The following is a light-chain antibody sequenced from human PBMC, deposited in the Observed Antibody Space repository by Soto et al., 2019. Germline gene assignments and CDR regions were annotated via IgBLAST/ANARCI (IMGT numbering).Light chain of an antibody. CDR3: QKYDRAPWT. CDR2: AAS. J-gene: IGKJ1*01. CDR1: QGISNH. V-gene: IGKV1-27*01. Sequence: DMQMTQSPPSLSASVGDTVAITCRASQGISNHLAWYQQKPGKAPKLLIYAASTLQSRVPSRFSGSGSGTDFTLTISSLQPEDVATYYCQKYDRAPWTFGRGTKVEI.